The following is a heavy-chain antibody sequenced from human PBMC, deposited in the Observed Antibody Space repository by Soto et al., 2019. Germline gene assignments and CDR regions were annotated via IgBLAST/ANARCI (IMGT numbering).Heavy chain of an antibody. CDR2: ISYSGGST. CDR1: GFTFSNYA. Sequence: EVQLLESGGGLVQPGGSLRLSCAASGFTFSNYAMSWVRQAPGKGLEWVSGISYSGGSTYYTDSVKGRFTISRDNSKNTLYLQMNSVRAEDTAVYYCAKDRARGYCTSTSCYGDFYYYMDVWGKGTTVTVSS. J-gene: IGHJ6*03. CDR3: AKDRARGYCTSTSCYGDFYYYMDV. D-gene: IGHD2-2*01. V-gene: IGHV3-23*01.